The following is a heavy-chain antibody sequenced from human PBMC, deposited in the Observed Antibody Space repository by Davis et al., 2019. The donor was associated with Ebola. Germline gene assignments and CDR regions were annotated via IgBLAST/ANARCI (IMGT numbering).Heavy chain of an antibody. Sequence: GESLKISCTASGFTFGDYAMSWFRQAPGKGLEWVGFIRSKAYGGTTEYAASVKGRFTISRDDSKSIAYLQMNSLKTEDTAVYYCTRGPPAYSSSWTMDAFDIWGQGTMVTVSS. CDR3: TRGPPAYSSSWTMDAFDI. J-gene: IGHJ3*02. CDR2: IRSKAYGGTT. D-gene: IGHD6-13*01. V-gene: IGHV3-49*03. CDR1: GFTFGDYA.